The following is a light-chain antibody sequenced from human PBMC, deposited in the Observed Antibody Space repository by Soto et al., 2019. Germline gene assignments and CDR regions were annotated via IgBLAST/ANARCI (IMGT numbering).Light chain of an antibody. Sequence: VVLTQSPGTLSLSPGERATLSCRASQSVTSTYLAWYQQKAGQAPRLLIYGASSRATGVPDRFSGNGSGTDFTLTITRLEPEDFAVYYCQQYGSSGTFGQGTKVDI. V-gene: IGKV3-20*01. CDR3: QQYGSSGT. CDR2: GAS. J-gene: IGKJ1*01. CDR1: QSVTSTY.